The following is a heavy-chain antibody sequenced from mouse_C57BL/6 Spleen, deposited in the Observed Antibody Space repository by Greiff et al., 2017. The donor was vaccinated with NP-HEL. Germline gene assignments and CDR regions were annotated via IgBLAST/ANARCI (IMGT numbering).Heavy chain of an antibody. V-gene: IGHV1-42*01. CDR1: GYSFTGYY. CDR2: INPSTGGT. CDR3: ARTWYYFDY. J-gene: IGHJ2*01. Sequence: VQLKQSGPELVKPGASVKISCKASGYSFTGYYMNWVKQSPEKSLEWIGEINPSTGGTTYNQKFKAKATLTVDKSSSTAYMQLKSLTSEDSAVYYCARTWYYFDYWGQGTTLTVSS.